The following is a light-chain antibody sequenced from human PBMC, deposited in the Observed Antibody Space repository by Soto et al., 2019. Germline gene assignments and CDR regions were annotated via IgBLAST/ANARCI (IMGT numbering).Light chain of an antibody. Sequence: EIGLTHSPATLSLYPGERATLSCRASQSVSSYLAWYQQKPGQAPRLLIYDASNRATGIPARFSGSGSGTDFTLTISSLEPEDFAVYYCQQRSNWPPMITFGQGTRLEIK. CDR3: QQRSNWPPMIT. J-gene: IGKJ5*01. CDR2: DAS. V-gene: IGKV3-11*01. CDR1: QSVSSY.